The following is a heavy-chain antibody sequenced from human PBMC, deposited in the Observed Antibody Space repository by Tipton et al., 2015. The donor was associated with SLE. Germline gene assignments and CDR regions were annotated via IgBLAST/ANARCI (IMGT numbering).Heavy chain of an antibody. CDR2: IYYSGST. CDR1: GGSISSHY. J-gene: IGHJ6*03. CDR3: ATEGSGWSHYMDV. Sequence: TLSLTYTVSGGSISSHYWSWIRQPPGKGLEWIGYIYYSGSTNYNPSLKSRVTISVDTSKNQFSLKVSSVTAADTAVYYCATEGSGWSHYMDVWGKGTTVTVSS. V-gene: IGHV4-59*11. D-gene: IGHD6-19*01.